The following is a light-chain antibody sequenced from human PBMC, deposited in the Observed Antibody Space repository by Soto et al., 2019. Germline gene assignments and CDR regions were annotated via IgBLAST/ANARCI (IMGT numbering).Light chain of an antibody. CDR3: SSYTRSNTLI. CDR1: SSDVGGYNY. Sequence: QSALTQPASVSGSPGQSITISCTGTSSDVGGYNYVSWFQQSPGKAPKVMIYEVTNRPSGVSNRFSGSKSGNTASLTISGLQDEDEADYYCSSYTRSNTLIFGGGTNLTVL. CDR2: EVT. J-gene: IGLJ2*01. V-gene: IGLV2-14*01.